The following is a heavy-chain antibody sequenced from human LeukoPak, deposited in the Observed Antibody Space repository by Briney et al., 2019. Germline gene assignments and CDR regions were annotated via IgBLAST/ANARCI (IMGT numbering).Heavy chain of an antibody. Sequence: ASVKVSRKASGYTFTNYYIHWVRQAPGQGLEWMGIINPSGGSTSYAQKFQGRVTLTRDTSTSTVYMELSSLRSEDTAVYHCARSPYTYGSLFYLDYWGQGTLVTVSS. CDR1: GYTFTNYY. CDR2: INPSGGST. D-gene: IGHD5-18*01. CDR3: ARSPYTYGSLFYLDY. V-gene: IGHV1-46*01. J-gene: IGHJ4*02.